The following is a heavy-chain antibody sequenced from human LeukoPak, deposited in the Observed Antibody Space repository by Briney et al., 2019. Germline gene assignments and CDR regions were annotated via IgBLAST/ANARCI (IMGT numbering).Heavy chain of an antibody. D-gene: IGHD3-10*01. V-gene: IGHV3-48*01. CDR3: ATDGSPRGRITMVRGAKDDAFDI. CDR1: GFTFSSYS. CDR2: ISSSSSTI. Sequence: GGSLRLSCAASGFTFSSYSMNWVRQAPGKGLEWVSYISSSSSTIYYADSVKGRFTISRDNAKNSLYLQMNSLRAEDTAVYYCATDGSPRGRITMVRGAKDDAFDIWGQGTMVTVSS. J-gene: IGHJ3*02.